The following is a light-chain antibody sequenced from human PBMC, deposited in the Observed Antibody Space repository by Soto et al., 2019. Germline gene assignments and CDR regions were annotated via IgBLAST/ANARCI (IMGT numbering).Light chain of an antibody. CDR1: SSNIGSNT. CDR2: SDD. J-gene: IGLJ3*02. V-gene: IGLV1-44*01. CDR3: AAWDDSLKGPV. Sequence: QSVLTQPPSASGTPGQRVTISCSGSSSNIGSNTVHWYQQLPGTAPQLLIYSDDLRPSGRFSGSKSGTSASLAISGLQSEDEADYYCAAWDDSLKGPVFGGGTKLTVL.